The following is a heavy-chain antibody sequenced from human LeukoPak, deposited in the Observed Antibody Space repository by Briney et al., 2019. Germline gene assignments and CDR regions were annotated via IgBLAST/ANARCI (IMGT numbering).Heavy chain of an antibody. D-gene: IGHD2-15*01. CDR1: GYTFTGYY. CDR3: ARLSGTEALVY. V-gene: IGHV1-18*04. Sequence: GASVKVSCKASGYTFTGYYMHWVRQAPGQGLEWMGWISAYNGSTNYAQRLQGRVTMTTDTSTSTAYMELRSLRSDDTAVYYCARLSGTEALVYWGQGTLVTVSS. J-gene: IGHJ4*02. CDR2: ISAYNGST.